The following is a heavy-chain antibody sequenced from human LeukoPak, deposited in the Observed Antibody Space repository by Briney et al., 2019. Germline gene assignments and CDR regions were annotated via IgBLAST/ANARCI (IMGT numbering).Heavy chain of an antibody. D-gene: IGHD3-22*01. CDR1: GDSMSGDS. CDR3: ARGPITYYYGSRAYPPRLNYYFDC. Sequence: SETLSLTCSVSGDSMSGDSWNWIRQPAGEGLEWIGRIDTSGSTNYSPSLNSRITMSIDTSKKQFSLNLTPVTAADTAVYYCARGPITYYYGSRAYPPRLNYYFDCWGQGTLVTVSS. V-gene: IGHV4-4*07. J-gene: IGHJ4*02. CDR2: IDTSGST.